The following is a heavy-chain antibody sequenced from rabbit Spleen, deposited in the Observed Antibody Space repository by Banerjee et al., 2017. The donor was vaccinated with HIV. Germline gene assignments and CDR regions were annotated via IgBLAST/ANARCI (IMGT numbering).Heavy chain of an antibody. V-gene: IGHV1S45*01. J-gene: IGHJ4*01. CDR2: VYADRSGST. D-gene: IGHD2-1*01. CDR1: GFSFSNKVV. CDR3: ARGSAAMTMVIIGFYLNL. Sequence: QEQLVESGGGLVKPEGSLTLTCTASGFSFSNKVVMCWVRQAPGKGLECIACVYADRSGSTYYANWAKGRFTISRTSSTTVTLEMTSLTAADTATYFCARGSAAMTMVIIGFYLNLWGPGTLVTVS.